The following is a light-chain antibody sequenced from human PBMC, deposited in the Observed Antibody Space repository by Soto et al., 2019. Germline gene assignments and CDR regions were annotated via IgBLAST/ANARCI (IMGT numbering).Light chain of an antibody. J-gene: IGKJ2*01. CDR2: AAS. CDR1: QGISSY. Sequence: AIRMTQSPSSLSASTGDRVTITCRASQGISSYLAWYQQKPGKAPKLLIYAASTLQSGVPSRFSVSGSGTAFTLSISCLQSEDFATYYCQQYYSDPPSYTFGQGTKLEIK. CDR3: QQYYSDPPSYT. V-gene: IGKV1-8*01.